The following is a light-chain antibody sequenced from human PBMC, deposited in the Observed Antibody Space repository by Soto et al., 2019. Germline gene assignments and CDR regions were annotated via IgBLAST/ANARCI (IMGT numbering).Light chain of an antibody. CDR1: KLGDKY. CDR3: QAWDTSSVV. V-gene: IGLV3-1*01. CDR2: QNN. J-gene: IGLJ2*01. Sequence: SYELTQPPSVSVSPGQTASITCFGDKLGDKYASWYQQRPGQSPVLVIFQNNKRPSGIPERFSGSNSGFTATLTISGTQAMDEAAYYCQAWDTSSVVFGGGTQLTVL.